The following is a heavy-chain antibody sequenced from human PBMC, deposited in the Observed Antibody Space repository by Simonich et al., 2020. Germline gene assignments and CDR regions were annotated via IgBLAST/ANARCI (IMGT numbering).Heavy chain of an antibody. Sequence: QVQLVQSGAEVKKPGASVKVSCKASGYTFTGYYMHWVRRAPGQGLEWMVGINPNRGGTNHSKNCQGRVTRTRDTSISTAYMGLSRLRSDDTAVYYCARDRAARYSYYYYMDVWGKGTTVTVSS. CDR3: ARDRAARYSYYYYMDV. D-gene: IGHD6-6*01. CDR1: GYTFTGYY. CDR2: INPNRGGT. V-gene: IGHV1-2*02. J-gene: IGHJ6*03.